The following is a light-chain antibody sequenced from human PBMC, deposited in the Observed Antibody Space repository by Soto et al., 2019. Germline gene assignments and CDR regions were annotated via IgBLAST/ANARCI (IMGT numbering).Light chain of an antibody. J-gene: IGKJ1*01. Sequence: DIVMTQSPDSLAVSLGERATINCKSSQSVLYSSNNKNYLAWYQQKPGQPPKLLIYWASTRESGVPDRFSGSGSGTDFTLTISSLQAEAVAVYYCQRYYSAPQTFGQGPKVEIK. V-gene: IGKV4-1*01. CDR3: QRYYSAPQT. CDR2: WAS. CDR1: QSVLYSSNNKNY.